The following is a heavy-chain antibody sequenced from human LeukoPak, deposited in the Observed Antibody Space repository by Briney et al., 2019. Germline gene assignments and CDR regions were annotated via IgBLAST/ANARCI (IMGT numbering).Heavy chain of an antibody. Sequence: PLETLSLTCAVYGGSFSGYYWSWIRQPPGKGLEWIGEINHSGSTNYNPSLKSRVTISVDTSKNQFSLKLSSVTAADTAVYYCARGSRTFIYWGQGTLVTVSS. CDR3: ARGSRTFIY. D-gene: IGHD1-7*01. J-gene: IGHJ4*02. V-gene: IGHV4-34*01. CDR2: INHSGST. CDR1: GGSFSGYY.